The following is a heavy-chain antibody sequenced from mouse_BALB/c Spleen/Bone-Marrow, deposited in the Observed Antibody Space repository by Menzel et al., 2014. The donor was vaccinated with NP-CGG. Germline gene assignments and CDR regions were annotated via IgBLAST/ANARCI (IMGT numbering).Heavy chain of an antibody. CDR3: ARGNYEAMDY. Sequence: VQLQQSGTEVVRPGASVKLSCKASGYSFTTYWMNWVKQRPGQGLEWIGMIHPSDSETRLNQKFKDKATLTADKSSNTAYMQLSSLTSEDSAVYYCARGNYEAMDYWGQGTSVTVSS. V-gene: IGHV1-61*01. CDR1: GYSFTTYW. D-gene: IGHD2-1*01. CDR2: IHPSDSET. J-gene: IGHJ4*01.